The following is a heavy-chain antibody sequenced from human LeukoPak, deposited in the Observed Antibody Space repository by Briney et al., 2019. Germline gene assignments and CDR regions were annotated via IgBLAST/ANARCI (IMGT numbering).Heavy chain of an antibody. Sequence: SQTLSLTCAISVDSVSIKSAPWNWIRQSPSRGLEWLGRTYYRSKWYNDYAVSVKSRITINPDTSKNQFSLQLNSVTPEDMAVYYCVRVEMATIGPDYWGQGTLVTVSS. D-gene: IGHD5-24*01. V-gene: IGHV6-1*01. CDR1: VDSVSIKSAP. CDR2: TYYRSKWYN. J-gene: IGHJ4*02. CDR3: VRVEMATIGPDY.